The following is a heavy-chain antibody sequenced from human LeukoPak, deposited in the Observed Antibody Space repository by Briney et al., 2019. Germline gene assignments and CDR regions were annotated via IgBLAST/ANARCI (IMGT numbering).Heavy chain of an antibody. D-gene: IGHD3-9*01. J-gene: IGHJ4*02. CDR2: ISSSGSTI. CDR1: GFTFSSYE. V-gene: IGHV3-48*03. CDR3: ARAGDILTGYSIYFDY. Sequence: GGSLRLSCAASGFTFSSYEMNWVRQAPGKGLEWVSYISSSGSTIYYADSVKGRFTISRDNAKNSLYLQMNSLRAEDTAVYYCARAGDILTGYSIYFDYWGQGTLVTASS.